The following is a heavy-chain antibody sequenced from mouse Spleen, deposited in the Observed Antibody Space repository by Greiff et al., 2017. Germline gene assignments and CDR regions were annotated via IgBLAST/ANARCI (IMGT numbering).Heavy chain of an antibody. D-gene: IGHD2-4*01. CDR2: INPNNGGT. J-gene: IGHJ3*01. CDR1: GYTFTDYY. CDR3: ARCFFDYAFAY. V-gene: IGHV1-26*01. Sequence: VQLHQSGPELVKPGASVKISCKASGYTFTDYYMNWVKQSHGKSLEWIGDINPNNGGTSYNQKFKGKATLTVDKSSSTAYMELRSLTSEDSAVYYCARCFFDYAFAYWGQGTLVTVSA.